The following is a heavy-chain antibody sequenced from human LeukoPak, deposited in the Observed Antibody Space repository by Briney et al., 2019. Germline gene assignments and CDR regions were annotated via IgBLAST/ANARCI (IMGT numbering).Heavy chain of an antibody. CDR3: ARGVYSGYELYYYYYGMDV. Sequence: SETLSLTCTVSGGSISSYYWSWIRQPPGKGLEWIGYIYYSGSTYYNPSLKSRVTISVDTSKNQFSLKLSSVTAADTAVYCCARGVYSGYELYYYYYGMDVWGQGTTVTVSS. CDR2: IYYSGST. V-gene: IGHV4-59*08. CDR1: GGSISSYY. D-gene: IGHD5-12*01. J-gene: IGHJ6*02.